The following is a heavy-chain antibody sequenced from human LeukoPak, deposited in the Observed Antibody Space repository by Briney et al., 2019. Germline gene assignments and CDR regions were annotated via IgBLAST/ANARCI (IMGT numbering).Heavy chain of an antibody. CDR1: GFTLNTYT. Sequence: GGSLRLSCAASGFTLNTYTMNWVRQPPGKGLEWVSNIGTSSTTIYYADSVKGRFTISRDNAKNSLYLQMNSLRADDTAVYYCARFAAGGSYYYYMDVWGKGTTVTVSS. CDR2: IGTSSTTI. V-gene: IGHV3-48*01. CDR3: ARFAAGGSYYYYMDV. J-gene: IGHJ6*03. D-gene: IGHD6-25*01.